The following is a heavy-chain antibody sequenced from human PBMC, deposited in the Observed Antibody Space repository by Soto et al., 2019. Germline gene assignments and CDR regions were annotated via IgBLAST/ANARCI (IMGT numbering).Heavy chain of an antibody. CDR2: ITWNGGNT. CDR3: ARETLSFGSALDV. V-gene: IGHV3-43*01. J-gene: IGHJ6*02. Sequence: LRLSCAASGFRFDDYNIHWVRQAPGKGLEWVSLITWNGGNTYYADSVKGRFTISRDGTTKSVSLQMTSLKTEDTGLYYCARETLSFGSALDVWGQGTTVTVSS. CDR1: GFRFDDYN. D-gene: IGHD3-3*01.